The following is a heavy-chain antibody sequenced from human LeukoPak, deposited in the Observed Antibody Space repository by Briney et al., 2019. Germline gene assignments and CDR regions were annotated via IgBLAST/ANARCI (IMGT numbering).Heavy chain of an antibody. CDR2: INHSGST. D-gene: IGHD1-1*01. CDR1: GGSFSGYY. J-gene: IGHJ4*02. Sequence: SETLSLTCAVYGGSFSGYYWSWIRQPPGKGLEWIGEINHSGSTNYNPSLKSRVTISVDTSKNQFSLKLSSVTAADTAVYYCARGSGWYKGRFDYWGQGTLVTVSS. V-gene: IGHV4-34*01. CDR3: ARGSGWYKGRFDY.